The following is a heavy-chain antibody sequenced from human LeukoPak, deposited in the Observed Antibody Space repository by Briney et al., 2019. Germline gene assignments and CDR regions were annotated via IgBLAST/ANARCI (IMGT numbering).Heavy chain of an antibody. Sequence: TGGSLRLSCAASGFTFSSYAMSWVRQAPGKGLEWVSAISGSGGSTYYADSVKGRFTISRDNSKNTLYLQMNSLRAEDAAVYYCAKDAPVNIVVVPAANSWGQGTLVTVSS. CDR2: ISGSGGST. CDR3: AKDAPVNIVVVPAANS. V-gene: IGHV3-23*01. D-gene: IGHD2-2*01. CDR1: GFTFSSYA. J-gene: IGHJ4*02.